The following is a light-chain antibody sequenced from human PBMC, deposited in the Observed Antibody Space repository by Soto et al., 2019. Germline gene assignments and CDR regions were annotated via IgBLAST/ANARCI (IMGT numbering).Light chain of an antibody. CDR2: SAS. V-gene: IGKV1-17*01. Sequence: IQMTQSPSSLSASVGDRVTITCRASQGITNDLGWYQQRPGRAPKRLIYSASSLQSGVPSRFSGSGSWTESTLTIRGLQTEAFATYYCLQHNSSPYPFGQGTRLEI. CDR1: QGITND. CDR3: LQHNSSPYP. J-gene: IGKJ2*01.